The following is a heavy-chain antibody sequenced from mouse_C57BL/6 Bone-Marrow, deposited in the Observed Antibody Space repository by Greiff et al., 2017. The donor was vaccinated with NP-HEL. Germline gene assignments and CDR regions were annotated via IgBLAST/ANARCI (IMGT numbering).Heavy chain of an antibody. CDR3: ARQADYYGSPYYFDY. Sequence: EVNLVESGGGLVKPGGSLKLSCAASGFTFSSYTMSWVRQTPEKRLEWVATISGGGGNTYYPDSVKGRFTISRDNAKNTLYLQMSSLRSEDTALYYCARQADYYGSPYYFDYWGQGTTLTVSS. CDR2: ISGGGGNT. D-gene: IGHD1-1*01. CDR1: GFTFSSYT. J-gene: IGHJ2*01. V-gene: IGHV5-9*01.